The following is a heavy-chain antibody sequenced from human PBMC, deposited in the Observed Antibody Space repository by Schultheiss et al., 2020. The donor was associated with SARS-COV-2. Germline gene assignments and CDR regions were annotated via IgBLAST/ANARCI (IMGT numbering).Heavy chain of an antibody. Sequence: GGSLRLSCAASGFTFSSYAMHWVSQAPGKGLEWVSAISGSGGSTYYADSVKGRFTISRDNSKNTLYLQMNSLRAEDTAVYYCARYEYSSSSDYWGQGTLVTVSS. CDR2: ISGSGGST. V-gene: IGHV3-23*01. D-gene: IGHD6-6*01. J-gene: IGHJ4*02. CDR3: ARYEYSSSSDY. CDR1: GFTFSSYA.